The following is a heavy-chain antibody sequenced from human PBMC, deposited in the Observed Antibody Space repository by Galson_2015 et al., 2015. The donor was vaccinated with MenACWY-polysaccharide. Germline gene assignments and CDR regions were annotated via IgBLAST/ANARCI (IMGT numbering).Heavy chain of an antibody. D-gene: IGHD6-13*01. J-gene: IGHJ4*01. CDR1: GFTFSNYA. CDR2: IRSNGGSA. V-gene: IGHV3-64D*06. CDR3: VKSGGSGFKTQHPFDY. Sequence: LRLSCAVSGFTFSNYALHWVRQAPGKGLEYVSGIRSNGGSATHIDSVKGRFTVSRDNSKNTLFLQMSSLRAEDTAVYYCVKSGGSGFKTQHPFDYWGHGTLVTVSS.